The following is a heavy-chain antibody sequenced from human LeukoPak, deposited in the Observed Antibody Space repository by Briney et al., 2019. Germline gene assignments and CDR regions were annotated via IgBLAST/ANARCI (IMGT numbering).Heavy chain of an antibody. CDR2: INPNSGGT. D-gene: IGHD4-17*01. J-gene: IGHJ6*03. Sequence: ASVKVSCKASGYTFTGYYMRWVRQAPGQGLEWMGWINPNSGGTNYAQKFQGRVTMTRDTSISTAYMELSRLRSDDTAVYYCARSHDYGDYGDYYYYMDVWGKGTTVTVSS. V-gene: IGHV1-2*02. CDR1: GYTFTGYY. CDR3: ARSHDYGDYGDYYYYMDV.